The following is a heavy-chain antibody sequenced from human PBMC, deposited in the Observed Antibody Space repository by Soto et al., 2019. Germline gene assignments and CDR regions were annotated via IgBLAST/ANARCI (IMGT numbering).Heavy chain of an antibody. V-gene: IGHV3-21*06. J-gene: IGHJ4*02. CDR3: ARDPPLSMIVVVGVDDF. CDR2: ISGRGHGI. CDR1: GFTFTYSA. Sequence: GGSLILSYTASGFTFTYSAFSWVRQAPGKGLEWVSAISGRGHGINYADSVKGRFTISRDNDKGLVYLQMNSLRAEDTAVYYCARDPPLSMIVVVGVDDFWGQGTLVTVS. D-gene: IGHD3-22*01.